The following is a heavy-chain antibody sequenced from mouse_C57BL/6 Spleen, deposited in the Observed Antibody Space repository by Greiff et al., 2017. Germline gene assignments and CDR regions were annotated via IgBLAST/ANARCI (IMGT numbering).Heavy chain of an antibody. CDR1: GYTFTSYW. J-gene: IGHJ4*01. CDR3: ARWGIYYDYVYAMDY. CDR2: IYPGSGST. D-gene: IGHD2-4*01. V-gene: IGHV1-55*01. Sequence: VQLQQPGAELVKPGASVTMSCKASGYTFTSYWITWVKQRPGQGLEWIGDIYPGSGSTNYNEKFKSKATLTVDTSSSTAYMQLSSLTSEDSAVYYCARWGIYYDYVYAMDYWGQGTSVTVSS.